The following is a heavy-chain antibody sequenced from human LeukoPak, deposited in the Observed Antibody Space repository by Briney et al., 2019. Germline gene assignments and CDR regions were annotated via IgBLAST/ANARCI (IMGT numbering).Heavy chain of an antibody. V-gene: IGHV4-38-2*02. CDR3: ARDVGVSYYDSSGYYPDAFDI. Sequence: PSETLSLTCTVSGYSISSGYYWGWIRQPPGKGLEWIGSIYHSGSTYYNPSLKSRVTISVDTSKNQFSLKLSSVTAADTAVYYCARDVGVSYYDSSGYYPDAFDIWGQGTMVTVSS. D-gene: IGHD3-22*01. CDR2: IYHSGST. J-gene: IGHJ3*02. CDR1: GYSISSGYY.